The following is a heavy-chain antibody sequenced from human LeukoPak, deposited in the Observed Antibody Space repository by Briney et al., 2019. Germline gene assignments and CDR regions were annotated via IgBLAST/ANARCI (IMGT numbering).Heavy chain of an antibody. Sequence: PGGSLRLSCAASGFTFSSYAMSWVRQAPGKGLEWVSAISGSGGSTYYADSVKGRFSISRDNSKNTLYLQLNSLRAEDTAVYYCAKEKAGYCSSTSCFDGYDYWGQGTPVTVSS. D-gene: IGHD2-2*01. CDR1: GFTFSSYA. CDR2: ISGSGGST. CDR3: AKEKAGYCSSTSCFDGYDY. V-gene: IGHV3-23*01. J-gene: IGHJ4*02.